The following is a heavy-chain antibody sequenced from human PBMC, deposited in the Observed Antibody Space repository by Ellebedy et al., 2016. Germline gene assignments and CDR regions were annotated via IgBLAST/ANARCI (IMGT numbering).Heavy chain of an antibody. V-gene: IGHV1-2*02. J-gene: IGHJ4*02. CDR2: INLNSGGT. CDR1: GYTFTSYY. CDR3: ARVGYSSSSPPFDY. Sequence: ASVKVSXXASGYTFTSYYMHWVRQAPGQGLEWMGWINLNSGGTNYAQKFQGRVTMTRDTSISTAYMELSRLRSDDTAVYYCARVGYSSSSPPFDYWGQGTLVTVSS. D-gene: IGHD6-6*01.